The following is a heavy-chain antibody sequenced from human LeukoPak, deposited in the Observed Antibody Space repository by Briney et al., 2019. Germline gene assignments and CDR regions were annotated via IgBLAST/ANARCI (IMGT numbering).Heavy chain of an antibody. D-gene: IGHD6-6*01. J-gene: IGHJ3*02. CDR2: ISAYNGNT. CDR1: GYTFTSYG. V-gene: IGHV1-18*01. Sequence: ASVKVSCKASGYTFTSYGISWVRQAPGQGLEWMGWISAYNGNTNYAQKLQGRVTMTTDTSTSTAYMELRSLRSDDTAVYYCARDRRSYSSFDAFDIWGQGTMVTVSS. CDR3: ARDRRSYSSFDAFDI.